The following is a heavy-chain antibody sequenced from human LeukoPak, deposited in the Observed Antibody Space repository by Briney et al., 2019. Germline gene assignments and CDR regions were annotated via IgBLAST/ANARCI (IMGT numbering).Heavy chain of an antibody. V-gene: IGHV4-34*01. D-gene: IGHD2-15*01. J-gene: IGHJ4*02. CDR2: STHTGIN. CDR3: ARGRTGLAALDF. Sequence: SETLSLVCPLYGGSLSGHYWTWIRQPPGKGREWIGESTHTGINNYNPSLKSRATISVDTSKNQFFLKLTSVRAADTAVYQFARGRTGLAALDFWGPGTLVTVSS. CDR1: GGSLSGHY.